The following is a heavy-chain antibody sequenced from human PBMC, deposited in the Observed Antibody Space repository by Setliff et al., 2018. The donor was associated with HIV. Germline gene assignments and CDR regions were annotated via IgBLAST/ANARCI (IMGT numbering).Heavy chain of an antibody. CDR2: ISYTSSVTI. D-gene: IGHD3-22*01. CDR1: GFTFSSYS. J-gene: IGHJ3*02. V-gene: IGHV3-48*01. CDR3: ARERPIDGYNDLEI. Sequence: HPGGSLRLSCAASGFTFSSYSMNWVRQAPGKGLEWLSYISYTSSVTIYYADSVKGRFTISRDNAKNSVYLQMNSLRVEDTAVYFCARERPIDGYNDLEIWGQGTMGTVSS.